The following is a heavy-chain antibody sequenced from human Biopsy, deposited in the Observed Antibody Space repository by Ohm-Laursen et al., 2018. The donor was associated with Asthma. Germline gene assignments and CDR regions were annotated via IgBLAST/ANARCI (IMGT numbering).Heavy chain of an antibody. V-gene: IGHV4-4*02. CDR2: IYHLGNA. CDR3: ARSPYYYGLLGPTRGFGVYAV. CDR1: GGSISVSNW. D-gene: IGHD3-10*01. Sequence: SDTLSLTCDVSGGSISVSNWWSWVRQPPGRGLEWIGQIYHLGNANYNPSLKSRVTMSVDKSKNQFSLKLTSVTAADTAVYYCARSPYYYGLLGPTRGFGVYAVWGHGTLVTVSS. J-gene: IGHJ3*01.